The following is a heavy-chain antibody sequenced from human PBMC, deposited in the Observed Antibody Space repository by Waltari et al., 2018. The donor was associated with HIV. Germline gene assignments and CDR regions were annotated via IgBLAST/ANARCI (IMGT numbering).Heavy chain of an antibody. V-gene: IGHV1-18*01. CDR2: ISTYNANT. CDR1: GYTFLSYG. CDR3: ARDGSRYSGTFYSDY. D-gene: IGHD1-26*01. Sequence: QVHLVQSGAEMKKPGASVKVSCKASGYTFLSYGISWVRQAPGHGLEWMGWISTYNANTNYAQSLQGRVTMTTDTSTTTAYMELRSLTSDDTAVYYCARDGSRYSGTFYSDYWGQGTLVTVSS. J-gene: IGHJ4*02.